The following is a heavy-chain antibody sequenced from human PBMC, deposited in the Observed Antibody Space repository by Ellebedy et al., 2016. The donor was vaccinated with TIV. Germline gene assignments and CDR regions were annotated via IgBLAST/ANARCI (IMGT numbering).Heavy chain of an antibody. D-gene: IGHD5-24*01. CDR3: ARHLGWVSSGWLQLKENYFDY. Sequence: SETLSLTCTVSGGSISSYYWSWIRQPPGKGLEWIGYIYYSGSTNYNPSLKSRVTISVDTSKNQFSLKLSSVTAADTAVYYCARHLGWVSSGWLQLKENYFDYWGQGTLVTVSS. CDR1: GGSISSYY. J-gene: IGHJ4*02. V-gene: IGHV4-59*01. CDR2: IYYSGST.